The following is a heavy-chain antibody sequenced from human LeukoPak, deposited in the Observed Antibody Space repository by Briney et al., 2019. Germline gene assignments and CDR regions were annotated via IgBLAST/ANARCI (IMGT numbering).Heavy chain of an antibody. D-gene: IGHD5-12*01. V-gene: IGHV4-38-2*01. Sequence: PSETLSLTCAVSGYSISSGYYWGWIRQPPGQGLEWIGSIYHSGSTYYNPSLKSRVTISVDTSKNQFSLKLSSVTAADTAVYYCARRGYDYSIDYWGQGTLVTVSS. J-gene: IGHJ4*02. CDR3: ARRGYDYSIDY. CDR2: IYHSGST. CDR1: GYSISSGYY.